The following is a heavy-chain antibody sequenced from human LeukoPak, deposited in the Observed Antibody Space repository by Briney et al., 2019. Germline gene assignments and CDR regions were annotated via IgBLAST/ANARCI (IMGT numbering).Heavy chain of an antibody. J-gene: IGHJ4*02. Sequence: ASVKVSCKASGYTFANFPIYWVRQAPGHRLEWMGWINADNGNTKYSQRFQGRTTITRDTSASTAYMELSGLRSEDTAVYYCARYGGSKYSYGYINYFDYWGQGTLVTVSS. CDR3: ARYGGSKYSYGYINYFDY. V-gene: IGHV1-3*01. CDR2: INADNGNT. CDR1: GYTFANFP. D-gene: IGHD5-18*01.